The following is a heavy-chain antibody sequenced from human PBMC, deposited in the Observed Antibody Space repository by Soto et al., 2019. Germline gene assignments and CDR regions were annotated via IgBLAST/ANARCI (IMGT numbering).Heavy chain of an antibody. CDR3: TTRVSTVTYSFEYYFDY. V-gene: IGHV3-15*01. D-gene: IGHD4-17*01. CDR2: IKSKTDGGTT. CDR1: GFTFSNAW. J-gene: IGHJ4*02. Sequence: GGSLRLSCAASGFTFSNAWMSWVRQAPGKGLEWVGRIKSKTDGGTTDYAAPVKGRFTISRDDSKNTLYLQMNSLKTEDTAVYYCTTRVSTVTYSFEYYFDYWGQGTLVTVSS.